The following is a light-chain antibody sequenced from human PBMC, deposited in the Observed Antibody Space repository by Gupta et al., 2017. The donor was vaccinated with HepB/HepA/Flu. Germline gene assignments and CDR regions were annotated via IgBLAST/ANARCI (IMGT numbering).Light chain of an antibody. CDR1: HSVSSN. V-gene: IGKV3-15*01. CDR2: DTS. J-gene: IGKJ5*01. Sequence: IVMTQSPATLSVSPGERVTLSCRASHSVSSNVAWYQKKRNQAPTLLIYDTSSRATGVPARFSASGSGTEFTLTISSLQSEDFAVYYCQQYNDWPIAFGQGTRLEIK. CDR3: QQYNDWPIA.